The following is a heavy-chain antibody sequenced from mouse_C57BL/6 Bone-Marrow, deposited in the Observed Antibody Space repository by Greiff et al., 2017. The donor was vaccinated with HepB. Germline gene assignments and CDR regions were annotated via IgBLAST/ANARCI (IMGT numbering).Heavy chain of an antibody. CDR2: IDPSDSYT. CDR1: GYTFTSYW. V-gene: IGHV1-59*01. J-gene: IGHJ2*01. Sequence: QVQLQQPGAELVRPGPSVKLSCKASGYTFTSYWMHWVKQRPGQGLEWIGVIDPSDSYTNYNQKFKGKATLTVDTSSSTAYMQLSSLTSEDSAVYYCATVPFDYWGQGTTLTVSS. CDR3: ATVPFDY.